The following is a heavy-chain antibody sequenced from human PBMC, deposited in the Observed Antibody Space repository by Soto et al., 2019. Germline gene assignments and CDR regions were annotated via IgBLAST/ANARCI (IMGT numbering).Heavy chain of an antibody. V-gene: IGHV4-34*01. CDR3: EIRLEPLGGPHYYHGTDV. Sequence: AETLSLTFAVYGASFSGYYWSGIRQPPGKGLEWRGEINHSGSTNYNPSLNSRGTISVDTSKNQSSLKLSSVTAADTAVYYCEIRLEPLGGPHYYHGTDVWGQGTTVTVSS. CDR2: INHSGST. CDR1: GASFSGYY. J-gene: IGHJ6*02. D-gene: IGHD1-1*01.